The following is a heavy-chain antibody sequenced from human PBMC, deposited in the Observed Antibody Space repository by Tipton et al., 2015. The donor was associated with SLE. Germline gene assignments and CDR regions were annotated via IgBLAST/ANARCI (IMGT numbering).Heavy chain of an antibody. Sequence: TLSLTCIVSDDSVSSAYYWAWIRQPPGKGLQWIACIYRTGTTYVNPSRKSRVSMSMDTSNNRFSLTMTSLTVADTAVYYCARSWSGRREFDYWGPGTLVTVSS. D-gene: IGHD1-26*01. V-gene: IGHV4-38-2*02. J-gene: IGHJ4*02. CDR1: DDSVSSAYY. CDR3: ARSWSGRREFDY. CDR2: IYRTGTT.